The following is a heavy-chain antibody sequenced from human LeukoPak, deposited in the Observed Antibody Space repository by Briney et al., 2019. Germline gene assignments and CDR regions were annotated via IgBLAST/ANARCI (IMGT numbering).Heavy chain of an antibody. D-gene: IGHD6-13*01. V-gene: IGHV3-7*01. CDR2: IKQDGSEK. Sequence: PGGSLRLSCAASGFTFSSYWMSWVRQAPGKGLEWVANIKQDGSEKYYVDSVKGRFTISRDNAKNSLYLQMNSLRAEDTAVYYCARDAPGPIIAARPYYFDYWGQGTLVTVSS. J-gene: IGHJ4*02. CDR1: GFTFSSYW. CDR3: ARDAPGPIIAARPYYFDY.